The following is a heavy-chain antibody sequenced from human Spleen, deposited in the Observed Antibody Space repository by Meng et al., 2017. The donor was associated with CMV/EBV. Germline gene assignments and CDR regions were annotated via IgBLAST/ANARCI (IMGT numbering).Heavy chain of an antibody. CDR1: GFTVSSNY. D-gene: IGHD3-22*01. J-gene: IGHJ3*02. Sequence: GESLKISCAASGFTVSSNYMSWVRQAPGKGLEWVSVIYSGGRTFYADSVKGRFTISRDNSKNTVYLQMNSLRTEDTAVYYCARLYYYEDAFDIWGQGTMVTVSS. CDR3: ARLYYYEDAFDI. V-gene: IGHV3-53*05. CDR2: IYSGGRT.